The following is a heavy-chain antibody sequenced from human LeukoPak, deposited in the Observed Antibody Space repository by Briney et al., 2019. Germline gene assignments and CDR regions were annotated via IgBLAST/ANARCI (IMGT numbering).Heavy chain of an antibody. J-gene: IGHJ5*02. CDR3: ARDLFEVAFGDPGDRFDP. CDR1: GFTFSSYS. D-gene: IGHD3-10*01. V-gene: IGHV3-21*01. CDR2: ISSRSSYI. Sequence: PGGSLRLSCAASGFTFSSYSMNWVRQAPWKGLEWVSSISSRSSYIYYADSVKGRFTISRDNAKNSLYLQMNSLRAEDTAVYYCARDLFEVAFGDPGDRFDPWGQGTLVTVSS.